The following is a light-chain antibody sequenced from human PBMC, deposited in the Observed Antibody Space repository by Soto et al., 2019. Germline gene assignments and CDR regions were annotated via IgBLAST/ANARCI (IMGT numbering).Light chain of an antibody. CDR1: QGISSW. CDR2: AAS. J-gene: IGKJ4*01. V-gene: IGKV1-12*01. CDR3: QQSYYTPLT. Sequence: DIQMTQSPSSVSASVGDRVTITCRASQGISSWLAWYQQTPGRAPKFLISAASSLQSGVPSRFSGSGSGTDFILTISSLQPEDFATYYCQQSYYTPLTFGGGTKVDIK.